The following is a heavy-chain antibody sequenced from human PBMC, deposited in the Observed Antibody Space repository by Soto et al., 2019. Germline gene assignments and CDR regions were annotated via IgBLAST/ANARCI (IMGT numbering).Heavy chain of an antibody. CDR2: ISYDGSNK. CDR1: GFTFGSYA. CDR3: ARDSLRYYDILTGPDY. V-gene: IGHV3-30-3*01. Sequence: GGSLRLSCAASGFTFGSYAMHWVGQGPGKGLEWVAVISYDGSNKYYADSVKGRFTISRDNSKNTLYLQMNSLRAEDTAVYYCARDSLRYYDILTGPDYWGRGTLVTVSS. J-gene: IGHJ4*02. D-gene: IGHD3-9*01.